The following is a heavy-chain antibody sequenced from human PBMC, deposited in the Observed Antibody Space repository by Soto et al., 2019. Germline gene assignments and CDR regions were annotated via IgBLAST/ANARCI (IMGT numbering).Heavy chain of an antibody. V-gene: IGHV3-33*01. Sequence: GGSLRLSCAASGFTFSEYGTHWVRQAPGKGLEWVALIWHDGTNDYYGDSVKGRFSISRDNSKNTVYLQMTGLRVEDTSVYYCAAINYDIFTGYFSDYWGPGTLVTVSS. J-gene: IGHJ4*02. CDR1: GFTFSEYG. D-gene: IGHD3-9*01. CDR3: AAINYDIFTGYFSDY. CDR2: IWHDGTND.